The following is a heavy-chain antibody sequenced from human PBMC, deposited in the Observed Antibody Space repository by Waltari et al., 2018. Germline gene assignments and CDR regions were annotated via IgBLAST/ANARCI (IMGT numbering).Heavy chain of an antibody. J-gene: IGHJ4*02. V-gene: IGHV1-18*01. CDR3: ARDGYGGNSLPYYFDY. Sequence: QVQLVQSGAEVKKPGASVKVSCKASGYTFTSYGISWVRQAPGQGLEWMGWISAYNGNTNYARKLQCGVTMTTDTSTSTAYMELRSLRSDDTAVYYCARDGYGGNSLPYYFDYWGQGTLVTVSS. D-gene: IGHD2-21*02. CDR1: GYTFTSYG. CDR2: ISAYNGNT.